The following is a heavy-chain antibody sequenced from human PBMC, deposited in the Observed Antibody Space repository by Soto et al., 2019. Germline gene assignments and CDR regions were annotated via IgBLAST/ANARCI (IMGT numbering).Heavy chain of an antibody. V-gene: IGHV3-21*01. CDR2: ISSSSSYI. CDR1: GFTFSSYS. Sequence: GGSLRLSCAASGFTFSSYSMNWVRQAPGKGLEWVSSISSSSSYIYYADSVKGRFTISRDNAKNSLYLQMNSLRAEDTAVYYCASDSRYCSSTSCYTFDYWGQGNLVTVSS. J-gene: IGHJ4*02. CDR3: ASDSRYCSSTSCYTFDY. D-gene: IGHD2-2*02.